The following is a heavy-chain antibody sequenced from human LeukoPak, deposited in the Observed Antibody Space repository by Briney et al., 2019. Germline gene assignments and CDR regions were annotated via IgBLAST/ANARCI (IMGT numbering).Heavy chain of an antibody. CDR3: ARAAATGTGITQRHDY. J-gene: IGHJ4*02. D-gene: IGHD6-13*01. V-gene: IGHV1-69*13. Sequence: SVKVSCKASGGTFSSYAISWVRQAPGQGLEWMGGIIPIFGTANYAQKFQGRVTITADESTSTAYMELSSLRSEDTAVYYCARAAATGTGITQRHDYWGQGTLVTVSS. CDR1: GGTFSSYA. CDR2: IIPIFGTA.